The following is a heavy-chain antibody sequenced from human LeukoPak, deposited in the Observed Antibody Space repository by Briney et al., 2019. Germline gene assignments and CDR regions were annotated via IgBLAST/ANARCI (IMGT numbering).Heavy chain of an antibody. V-gene: IGHV1-2*02. CDR3: ARDSAWISISGEHYYYYIDV. CDR1: GYTFTGYY. J-gene: IGHJ6*03. CDR2: INPNNGGT. Sequence: ASVKVSCKASGYTFTGYYMHWVRQAPGQGLEWMGWINPNNGGTNYAQKFQGRVTMTRDTSISTAYMELSRLRSDDTAVYYCARDSAWISISGEHYYYYIDVWGKGSTVTVSS. D-gene: IGHD3-3*02.